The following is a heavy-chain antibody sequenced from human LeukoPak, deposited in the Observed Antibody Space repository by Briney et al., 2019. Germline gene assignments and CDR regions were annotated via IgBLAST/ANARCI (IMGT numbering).Heavy chain of an antibody. CDR1: GGSISSGDYY. CDR3: ARGADYYYYYYMDV. J-gene: IGHJ6*03. V-gene: IGHV4-30-4*08. CDR2: IYYSGST. Sequence: SQTLSLTCTVSGGSISSGDYYWSWIRQPPGKGLEWIGYIYYSGSTYYNPSLKSRVTISVDTSKNQFSLKLSSVTAADTAVYYCARGADYYYYYYMDVWGKGTTVTVSS.